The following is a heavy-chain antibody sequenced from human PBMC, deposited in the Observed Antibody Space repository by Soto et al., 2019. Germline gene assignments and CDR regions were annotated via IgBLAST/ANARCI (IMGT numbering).Heavy chain of an antibody. CDR2: IYISGST. CDR3: ARDQGYSHY. CDR1: GFTVSSNY. V-gene: IGHV3-66*01. D-gene: IGHD5-18*01. Sequence: EVQLVEAGGGLVQPGGSLRLSCAASGFTVSSNYMSWVRQAPGKGLEWVSVIYISGSTYYADSVKGRFTISRDNSKNTLYLQMTSLRAEDTAVYYCARDQGYSHYWGQGTLVTVSS. J-gene: IGHJ4*02.